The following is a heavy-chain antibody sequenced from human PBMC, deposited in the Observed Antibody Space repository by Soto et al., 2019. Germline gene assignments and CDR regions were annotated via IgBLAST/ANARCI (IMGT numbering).Heavy chain of an antibody. CDR3: ARGTVASSVIAAAGPSLFDY. CDR2: IIPIFGTA. Sequence: SVKVSCKASGGTFSSYAISWVRQAPGQGLEWMGGIIPIFGTANYAQKFQGRVTITADESTSTAYMELSSLRSEDTAVYYCARGTVASSVIAAAGPSLFDYWGQGTLVTVSS. CDR1: GGTFSSYA. J-gene: IGHJ4*02. V-gene: IGHV1-69*13. D-gene: IGHD6-13*01.